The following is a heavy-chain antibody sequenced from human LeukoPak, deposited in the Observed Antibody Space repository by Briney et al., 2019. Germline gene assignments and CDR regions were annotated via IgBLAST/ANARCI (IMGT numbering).Heavy chain of an antibody. CDR1: GGSISSYY. D-gene: IGHD6-13*01. CDR2: IYYSGST. CDR3: AKEREYSSSIDP. Sequence: SETLSLPCTVSGGSISSYYWRWMRQPPGKGLECIGYIYYSGSTNYNPSLKSRVTIPVDTSKDQFSLKRSSVTAADTAVYYCAKEREYSSSIDPWGQGTLVTVSS. V-gene: IGHV4-59*01. J-gene: IGHJ5*02.